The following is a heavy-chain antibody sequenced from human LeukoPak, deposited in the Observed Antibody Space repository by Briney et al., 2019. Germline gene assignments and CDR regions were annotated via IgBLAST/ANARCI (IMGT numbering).Heavy chain of an antibody. J-gene: IGHJ3*02. CDR1: GYTLTELS. CDR2: FDPEDGET. CDR3: ATYSGSYPDAFDI. D-gene: IGHD1-26*01. V-gene: IGHV1-24*01. Sequence: ASVKVSCKVSGYTLTELSMHWVRQAPGKGLEWMGGFDPEDGETIYAQKFQGRVTMTEDTSTDTAYMELSSLRSEDTAVYYCATYSGSYPDAFDIWGQGTMATVSS.